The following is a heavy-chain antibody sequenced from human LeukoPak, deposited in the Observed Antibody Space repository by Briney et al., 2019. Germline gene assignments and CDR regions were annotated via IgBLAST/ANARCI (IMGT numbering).Heavy chain of an antibody. V-gene: IGHV4-4*07. J-gene: IGHJ4*02. CDR3: ARVVPTSHYDYVWGSYRPTYYFDY. CDR1: GGSISSYY. D-gene: IGHD3-16*02. CDR2: IYTSGGT. Sequence: SETLSLTSTVSGGSISSYYWSWVRQPAGKGLEWIGRIYTSGGTNYNLSVKSRVTMSVDTSKNQFSLKLSSVTAADTAVYYCARVVPTSHYDYVWGSYRPTYYFDYWGQGTLVTVSS.